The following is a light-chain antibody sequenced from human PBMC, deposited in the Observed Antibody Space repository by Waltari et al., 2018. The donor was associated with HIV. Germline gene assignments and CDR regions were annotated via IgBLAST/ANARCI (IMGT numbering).Light chain of an antibody. J-gene: IGKJ1*01. Sequence: EIVMTQSPATLSVSPGERVTLSCRASQSIAKNLAWYQQKPGQAPRLRMYGVSTRATGIPARFSGSGSWTEFTLTISSLQSEDLAVYYWQQYDNWPPWTFGQGTKVE. CDR1: QSIAKN. CDR3: QQYDNWPPWT. CDR2: GVS. V-gene: IGKV3-15*01.